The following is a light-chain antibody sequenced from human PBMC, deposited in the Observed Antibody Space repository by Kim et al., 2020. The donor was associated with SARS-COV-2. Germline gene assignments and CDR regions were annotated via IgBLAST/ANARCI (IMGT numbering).Light chain of an antibody. CDR3: AAWDDSLNAWV. V-gene: IGLV1-44*01. CDR1: SSNIATYT. Sequence: GRRVPISCSGASSNIATYTINLYQQLPGTAPKLLIYSNNKRPSGVPDRVSGSKSGTSASLAISVLQSGDEADYYCAAWDDSLNAWVFGRGTQLTVL. J-gene: IGLJ3*02. CDR2: SNN.